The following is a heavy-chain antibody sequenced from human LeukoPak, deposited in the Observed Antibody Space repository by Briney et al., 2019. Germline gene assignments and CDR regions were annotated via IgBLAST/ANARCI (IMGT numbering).Heavy chain of an antibody. CDR2: INHSGST. CDR3: ARQYCSSTSCYLHWFDP. D-gene: IGHD2-2*01. V-gene: IGHV4-34*01. Sequence: SETLSLTCAVYGGSFSGYYWSWIRQLPGKGLEWIGEINHSGSTNYNPSLKSRVTISVDTSKNQFSLKLSSVTAADTAVYYCARQYCSSTSCYLHWFDPWGQGTLVTVSS. CDR1: GGSFSGYY. J-gene: IGHJ5*02.